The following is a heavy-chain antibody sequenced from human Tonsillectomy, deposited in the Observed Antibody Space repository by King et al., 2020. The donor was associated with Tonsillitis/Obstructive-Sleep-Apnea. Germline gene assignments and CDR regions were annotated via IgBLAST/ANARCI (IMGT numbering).Heavy chain of an antibody. D-gene: IGHD3-9*01. CDR3: GTPPLVFQSDYYYYYYMDV. J-gene: IGHJ6*03. Sequence: VQLVESGGGLVKPGGSLRLSCAASGLTFSSYSMNWVRQAPGKGLEWVSSISSSSSYIYYADSVKGRFTISRDNAKTSLYLQMNSLRAEDTAVYDCGTPPLVFQSDYYYYYYMDVWGKGTTVTVSS. CDR1: GLTFSSYS. CDR2: ISSSSSYI. V-gene: IGHV3-21*01.